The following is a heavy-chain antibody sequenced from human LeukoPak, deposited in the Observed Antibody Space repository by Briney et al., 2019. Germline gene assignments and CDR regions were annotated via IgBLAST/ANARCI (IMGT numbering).Heavy chain of an antibody. CDR1: GGTFSSYA. CDR3: ARHDYGIYYFDY. D-gene: IGHD4-17*01. Sequence: GASVKVSCKASGGTFSSYAISWVRQAPGQGLEWMGGIIPIFGTANYAQKSQGRVTITADESTSTAYMELSSLRSEDTAVYYCARHDYGIYYFDYWGQGTLVTVSS. V-gene: IGHV1-69*13. CDR2: IIPIFGTA. J-gene: IGHJ4*02.